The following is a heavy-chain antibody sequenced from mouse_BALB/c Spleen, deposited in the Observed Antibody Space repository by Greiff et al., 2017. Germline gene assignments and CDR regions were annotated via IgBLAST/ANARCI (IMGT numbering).Heavy chain of an antibody. CDR3: ARGGYDYDGAWFAY. CDR2: INPGSGGT. J-gene: IGHJ3*01. V-gene: IGHV1-54*01. Sequence: VQLQQSGAELVRPGTSVKVSCKASGYAFTNYLIEWVKQRPGQGLEWIGVINPGSGGTNYNEKFKGKATLTADKSSSTAYMQLSSLTSDDSAVYFCARGGYDYDGAWFAYWGQGTLVTVSA. D-gene: IGHD2-4*01. CDR1: GYAFTNYL.